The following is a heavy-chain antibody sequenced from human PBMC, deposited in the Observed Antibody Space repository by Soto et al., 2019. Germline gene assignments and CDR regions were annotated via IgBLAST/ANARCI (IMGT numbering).Heavy chain of an antibody. D-gene: IGHD3-9*01. V-gene: IGHV4-34*01. Sequence: SSETLSLTCAVYGGSFSGYYWSWIRQPPGKGLEWIGEINHSGSTNYNPSLKSRVTISVDTSKNQFSLKLSSVTAADTAVYYCAREGFRYYDILTGYYSYYGMDVWGQGTTVT. J-gene: IGHJ6*02. CDR3: AREGFRYYDILTGYYSYYGMDV. CDR2: INHSGST. CDR1: GGSFSGYY.